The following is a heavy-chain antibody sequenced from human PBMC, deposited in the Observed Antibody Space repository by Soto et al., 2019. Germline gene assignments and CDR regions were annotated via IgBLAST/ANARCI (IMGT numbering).Heavy chain of an antibody. CDR1: GDSISNTNR. J-gene: IGHJ4*02. CDR3: ASGSTGLLDY. Sequence: QVQLQESGPGLVKPSGTLSLTCAVSGDSISNTNRWTWVRQPPGKGLEWIGEINPSVSINYNPTLKSRVTISVHKSKDQFSLELKSVTAADTAVYYCASGSTGLLDYWGLGTLVTVSS. CDR2: INPSVSI. V-gene: IGHV4-4*02. D-gene: IGHD1-1*01.